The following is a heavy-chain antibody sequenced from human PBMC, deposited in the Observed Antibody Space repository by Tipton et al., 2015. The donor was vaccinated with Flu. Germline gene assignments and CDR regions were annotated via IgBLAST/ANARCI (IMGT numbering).Heavy chain of an antibody. CDR1: GFNFSRYG. CDR3: AKVIPELVAGLDY. D-gene: IGHD6-19*01. V-gene: IGHV3-23*01. J-gene: IGHJ4*02. Sequence: AVSGFNFSRYGMSWVRQAPGKGLEWVSGFSASGRTTYFADSVKGRFTISRDNFKNTLYLQMNSLRDEDTAVYYCAKVIPELVAGLDYWGQGTLVTVSS. CDR2: FSASGRTT.